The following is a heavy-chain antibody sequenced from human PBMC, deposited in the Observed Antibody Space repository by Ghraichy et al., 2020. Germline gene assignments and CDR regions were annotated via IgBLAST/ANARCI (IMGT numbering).Heavy chain of an antibody. Sequence: SETLSLTCTVSGGSISSYYWSWIRQPPGKGLEWIGYIYYSGSTNYNPSLKSRVTISVDTSKNQFSLKLSSVTAADTAVYYCARLPEASFYDFWSGYHQKATGYYMDVWGKGTTVTVSS. D-gene: IGHD3-3*01. J-gene: IGHJ6*03. CDR2: IYYSGST. CDR3: ARLPEASFYDFWSGYHQKATGYYMDV. V-gene: IGHV4-59*08. CDR1: GGSISSYY.